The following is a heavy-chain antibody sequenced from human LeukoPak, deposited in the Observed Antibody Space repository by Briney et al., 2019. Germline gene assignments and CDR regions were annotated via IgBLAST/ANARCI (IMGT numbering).Heavy chain of an antibody. V-gene: IGHV3-53*01. Sequence: QAGGSLRLSCAASGFTVSSNYMSWVRQAPGKGLEWVSVIYSGGSTYYADSVKGRFTISRDNSKNTLYLQMNSLRAEDTAVYYCEGPNTMIVDHSGNDAFDIWGQGTMVTVSS. J-gene: IGHJ3*02. CDR1: GFTVSSNY. CDR3: EGPNTMIVDHSGNDAFDI. CDR2: IYSGGST. D-gene: IGHD3-22*01.